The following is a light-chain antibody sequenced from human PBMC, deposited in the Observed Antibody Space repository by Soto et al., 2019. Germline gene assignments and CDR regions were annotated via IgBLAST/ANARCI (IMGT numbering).Light chain of an antibody. CDR2: DVS. CDR3: SSYTGTNTLV. Sequence: QSVLTQSASVSGSPGQSITISCTGTSGDVGAFNSVSWYQQHSGKAPKLMIYDVSDRPSGISNRFSGSKSGNTASLTISGLQADDEADYYCSSYTGTNTLVFGGGTKLTVL. V-gene: IGLV2-14*01. J-gene: IGLJ2*01. CDR1: SGDVGAFNS.